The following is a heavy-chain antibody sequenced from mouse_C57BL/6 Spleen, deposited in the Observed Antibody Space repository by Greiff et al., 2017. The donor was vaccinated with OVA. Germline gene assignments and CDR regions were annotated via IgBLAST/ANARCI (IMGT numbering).Heavy chain of an antibody. CDR3: ARYDYDAYFDA. CDR1: GYTFTDYN. V-gene: IGHV1-22*01. Sequence: EVQLQQSGPELVKPGASVKMSCKASGYTFTDYNMHWVKQSHGKSLEWIGYINPNNGGTSYNQKFKGKATLTVNKTSSTPYMELRSLTSDDSAVYYCARYDYDAYFDAWGQGTTLTVSS. J-gene: IGHJ2*01. D-gene: IGHD2-4*01. CDR2: INPNNGGT.